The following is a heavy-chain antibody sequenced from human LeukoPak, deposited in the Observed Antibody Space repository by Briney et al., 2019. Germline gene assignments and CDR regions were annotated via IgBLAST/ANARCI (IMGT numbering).Heavy chain of an antibody. Sequence: PSETLSLTCTVSSGSINSGSYYWTWIRQPAGKGLEWIGRIYTSGSTNYSPALKSRVTISIDTSKNQFSLKLFSVTAADTAVYYCARDAPPPYCSVGTCYFDYWGQGSLVTVSS. J-gene: IGHJ4*02. CDR1: SGSINSGSYY. V-gene: IGHV4-61*02. CDR3: ARDAPPPYCSVGTCYFDY. D-gene: IGHD2-15*01. CDR2: IYTSGST.